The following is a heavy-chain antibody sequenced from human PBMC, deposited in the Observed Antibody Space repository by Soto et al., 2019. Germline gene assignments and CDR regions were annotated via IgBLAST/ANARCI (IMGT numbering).Heavy chain of an antibody. CDR3: ARIGVSSGHETPDFDS. J-gene: IGHJ4*02. CDR1: GYTFNFYG. CDR2: ISGFNGNT. D-gene: IGHD3-16*01. Sequence: GASVKVSCKASGYTFNFYGITWVRQAPGQGLEWMGWISGFNGNTNYAADLQGRVTMTTDTSTSTAYMELRGLRSDDTAVYYCARIGVSSGHETPDFDSCRQGSLVTVSS. V-gene: IGHV1-18*01.